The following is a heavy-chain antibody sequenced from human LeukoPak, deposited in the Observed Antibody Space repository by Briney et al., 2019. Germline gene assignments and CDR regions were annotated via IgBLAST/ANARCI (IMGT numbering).Heavy chain of an antibody. V-gene: IGHV4-4*01. J-gene: IGHJ4*02. Sequence: TXSXTCAVSGDSITSHNWWSWVRQSPGKGLEWIGEIYHSGTTNYSPSLKSRVTISVDKSKNQLSLRLTSVTAADTAVYFCASCLFDYYYFDQWGQGTLVTVSS. CDR3: ASCLFDYYYFDQ. D-gene: IGHD3-10*01. CDR2: IYHSGTT. CDR1: GDSITSHNW.